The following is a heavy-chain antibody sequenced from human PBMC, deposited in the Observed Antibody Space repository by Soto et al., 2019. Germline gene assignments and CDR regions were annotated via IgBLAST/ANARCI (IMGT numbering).Heavy chain of an antibody. CDR2: IYYSGTT. CDR3: ASPYYSGSYFDY. D-gene: IGHD3-10*01. Sequence: PSETLSLTCTVSGGSISSGGYYWYWIRQHPGKGLEWIGYIYYSGTTYYNPSLKSRVTISVYTSKNQFSLKLSSVTAADTAVYYCASPYYSGSYFDYWGQGTLVTVSS. V-gene: IGHV4-31*03. CDR1: GGSISSGGYY. J-gene: IGHJ4*02.